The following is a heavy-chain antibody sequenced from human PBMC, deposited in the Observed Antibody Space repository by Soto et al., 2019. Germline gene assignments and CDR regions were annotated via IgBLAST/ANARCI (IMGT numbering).Heavy chain of an antibody. CDR3: ARDRGIAAAGTAVFWVYYYGMDV. Sequence: SETLSLTCTVSGGSIRSYYWSWIRQPPGKALEWIGYIYYSGSTNYNPSLKSRVTISVDTSKNQFSLKLSSVTAADTAVYYCARDRGIAAAGTAVFWVYYYGMDVWGQGTTVTVSS. CDR2: IYYSGST. V-gene: IGHV4-59*01. J-gene: IGHJ6*02. D-gene: IGHD6-13*01. CDR1: GGSIRSYY.